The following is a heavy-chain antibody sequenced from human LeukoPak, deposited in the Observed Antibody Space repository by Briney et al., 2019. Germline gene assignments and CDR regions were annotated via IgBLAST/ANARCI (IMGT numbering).Heavy chain of an antibody. Sequence: GASVKVSCKASGYTFTSYAMHWVRQAPGQRLEWMGWSNAGNGNTKYSQEFQGRVTITRDTSASTAYMELSSLRSEDTAVYYCARGSARGIRNILTGHYTSKTYYYYMDVWGKGTTVTISS. D-gene: IGHD3-9*01. CDR1: GYTFTSYA. CDR3: ARGSARGIRNILTGHYTSKTYYYYMDV. CDR2: SNAGNGNT. V-gene: IGHV1-3*02. J-gene: IGHJ6*03.